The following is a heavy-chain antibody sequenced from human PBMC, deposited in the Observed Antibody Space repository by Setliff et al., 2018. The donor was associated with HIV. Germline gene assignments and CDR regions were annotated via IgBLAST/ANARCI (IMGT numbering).Heavy chain of an antibody. D-gene: IGHD3-22*01. J-gene: IGHJ5*02. CDR2: ISAYNGNT. V-gene: IGHV1-18*01. Sequence: GASVKVSCKASGYTFTSYGISWVRQAPGQGLEWMGWISAYNGNTNYAQKLQGRVTMTRDTSISTAYMELSRLRSEDTAVYYCARGQQIVNWFDPWGQGTLVTVSS. CDR3: ARGQQIVNWFDP. CDR1: GYTFTSYG.